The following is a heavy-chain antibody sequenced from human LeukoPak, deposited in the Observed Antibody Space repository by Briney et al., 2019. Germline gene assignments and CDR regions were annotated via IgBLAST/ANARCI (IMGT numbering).Heavy chain of an antibody. CDR1: GFTFSSYW. D-gene: IGHD3-3*01. CDR3: ASLRGGVVKSYYYYGMDV. J-gene: IGHJ6*02. V-gene: IGHV4-34*01. Sequence: PGGSLRLSCAASGFTFSSYWMSWVRQAPGKGLEWIGEINHSGSTNYNPSLKSRVTISVDTSKNQFSLTLSSVTAADTAVYYCASLRGGVVKSYYYYGMDVWGQGTTVTVSS. CDR2: INHSGST.